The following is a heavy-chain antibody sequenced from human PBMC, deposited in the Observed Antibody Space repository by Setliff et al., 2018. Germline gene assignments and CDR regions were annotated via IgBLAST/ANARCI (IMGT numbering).Heavy chain of an antibody. J-gene: IGHJ6*03. CDR1: GGSISSSSYY. CDR2: IYYSGST. D-gene: IGHD2-21*01. CDR3: ARVRRVVIAYYYYMDV. Sequence: SETLSLTCTVSGGSISSSSYYWGWIRQPPGKGLEWIGSIYYSGSTYYNPSLKSRVTISVDTPKNQFSLKLSSVTAADTAVYYCARVRRVVIAYYYYMDVWGKGTTVTVSS. V-gene: IGHV4-39*01.